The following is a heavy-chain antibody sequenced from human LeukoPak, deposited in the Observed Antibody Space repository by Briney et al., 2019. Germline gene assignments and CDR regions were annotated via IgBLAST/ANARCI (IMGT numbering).Heavy chain of an antibody. CDR3: ARLGYSYGYGSDY. CDR1: GYSFTSYW. Sequence: GDSLKISCKGSGYSFTSYWIGWVRQMPGKGLEWMGIIYPGDSDTRYSASFQGQVTISADKSISTAYLQWSSLKASDTAMYYCARLGYSYGYGSDYWGQGTLVTVSS. D-gene: IGHD5-18*01. CDR2: IYPGDSDT. J-gene: IGHJ4*02. V-gene: IGHV5-51*01.